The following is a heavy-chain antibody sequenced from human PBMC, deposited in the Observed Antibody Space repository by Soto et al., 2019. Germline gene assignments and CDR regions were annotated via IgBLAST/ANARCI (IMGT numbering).Heavy chain of an antibody. V-gene: IGHV3-23*01. CDR3: ARDPDAYVSLWGYDY. Sequence: EVQLLESGGGLVQTGGSLRLSCAASGFTFSYYAMNWVRQAPGKGLEWVAHVSATGATTHYADSVNGRFTISRDNSKNTLFLQMNILRAEDTALYYCARDPDAYVSLWGYDYWGQGTLVTASS. CDR1: GFTFSYYA. CDR2: VSATGATT. D-gene: IGHD3-16*01. J-gene: IGHJ4*02.